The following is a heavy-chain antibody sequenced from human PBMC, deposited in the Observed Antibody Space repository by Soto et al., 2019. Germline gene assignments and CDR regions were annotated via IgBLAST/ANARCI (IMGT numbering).Heavy chain of an antibody. CDR1: GFTFSSYA. CDR3: ARSGEATKDAFDI. Sequence: GGSLRLSCAASGFTFSSYAMHWVRQAPGKGLEWVAVISYDGSNKYYADSVKGRFTISRDNSKNTLYLQMNSLRAEDTAVYYCARSGEATKDAFDIWGQGTMVTVSS. D-gene: IGHD1-26*01. V-gene: IGHV3-30-3*01. J-gene: IGHJ3*02. CDR2: ISYDGSNK.